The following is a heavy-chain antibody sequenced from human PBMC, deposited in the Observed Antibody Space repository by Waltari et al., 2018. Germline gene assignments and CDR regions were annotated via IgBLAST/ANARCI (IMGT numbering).Heavy chain of an antibody. V-gene: IGHV4-4*07. CDR3: ARMKNNRESAASWYPPSFDS. CDR1: GASISPFY. CDR2: IYTTGTP. D-gene: IGHD6-13*01. Sequence: QVHLQESGPGLVKPSDTLSLTCSVSGASISPFYWSWIRLSAAHGLEWVGRIYTTGTPNYSPSLTSRVTMSIDTSKNLLSLNLRSVTAADTGTYYCARMKNNRESAASWYPPSFDSWGQGIHVTVSS. J-gene: IGHJ5*01.